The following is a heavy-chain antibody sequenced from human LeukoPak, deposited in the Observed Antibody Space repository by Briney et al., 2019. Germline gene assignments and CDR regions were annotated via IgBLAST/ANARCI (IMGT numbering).Heavy chain of an antibody. CDR1: GGSFSGYY. J-gene: IGHJ5*01. CDR2: INHSGST. D-gene: IGHD2-15*01. V-gene: IGHV4-34*01. CDR3: ARGYSGGSFFDS. Sequence: KPSETLSLTCAVYGGSFSGYYWSWIRQPPGKGLEWIGEINHSGSTNYNPSLKSRVTISVDTSKNQFSLKLSSVTAADTAVYYCARGYSGGSFFDSWGQGTLVTVSS.